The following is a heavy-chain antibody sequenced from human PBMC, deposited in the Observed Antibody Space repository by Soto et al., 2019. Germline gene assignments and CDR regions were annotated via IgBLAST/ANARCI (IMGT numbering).Heavy chain of an antibody. D-gene: IGHD2-21*01. CDR2: ISSSSSTI. V-gene: IGHV3-48*01. CDR3: ARPWPAYCGGDCYPLFDY. Sequence: HPGGSLRLSCAASGFTFSSYSMNWVRQAPGKGLEWVSYISSSSSTIYYADSVKGRFTISRDNAKNSLYLQMNSLRAEDTAVYYCARPWPAYCGGDCYPLFDYWGQGTLVTVSS. J-gene: IGHJ4*02. CDR1: GFTFSSYS.